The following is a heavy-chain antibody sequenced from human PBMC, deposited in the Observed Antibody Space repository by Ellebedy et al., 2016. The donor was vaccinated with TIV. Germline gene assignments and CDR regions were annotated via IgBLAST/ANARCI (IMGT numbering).Heavy chain of an antibody. CDR3: ARHQEHYDSSGYYS. Sequence: GESLKISXKGSGYSFTSYSISWVRQMPGKGLEWMGRIDPSDFYTNYSPSFQGHVTISADKSISTGYLQWSSLKASDTAMYYCARHQEHYDSSGYYSWGQGTLVTVSS. D-gene: IGHD3-22*01. V-gene: IGHV5-10-1*01. J-gene: IGHJ4*02. CDR2: IDPSDFYT. CDR1: GYSFTSYS.